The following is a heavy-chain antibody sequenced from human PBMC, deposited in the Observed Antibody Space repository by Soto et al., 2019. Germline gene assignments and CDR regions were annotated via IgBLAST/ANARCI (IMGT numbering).Heavy chain of an antibody. D-gene: IGHD3-10*01. CDR2: IKQDGSENDR. J-gene: IGHJ4*02. V-gene: IGHV3-7*03. CDR1: GFSFRSYW. CDR3: SKGGSGTYWDY. Sequence: EVQLVESGGGLVQPGGSLRLSCSASGFSFRSYWLSWVRQAPGKGLEWVANIKQDGSENDRYYVDSVKGRFTISRDNAKNSLYLQMNSLRAEDTAVYYCSKGGSGTYWDYWGQGTLVTVSS.